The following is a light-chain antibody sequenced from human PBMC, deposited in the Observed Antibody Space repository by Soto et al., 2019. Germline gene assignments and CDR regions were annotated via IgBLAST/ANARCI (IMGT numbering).Light chain of an antibody. Sequence: EVVLTQSPGTLSLSPGERATLSCRASQSVSNNYLAWYQQKPGQSPKLLIFGSSDRATGIPDRFSGSGSGTNFTLTISSMEPKDFAVYYCQQYGSSTPYTFGQGTKLEIK. V-gene: IGKV3-20*01. CDR2: GSS. J-gene: IGKJ2*01. CDR3: QQYGSSTPYT. CDR1: QSVSNNY.